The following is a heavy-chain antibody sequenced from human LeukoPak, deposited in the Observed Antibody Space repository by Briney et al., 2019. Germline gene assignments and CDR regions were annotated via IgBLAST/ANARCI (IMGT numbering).Heavy chain of an antibody. CDR3: ARRPAPGAAAGTSMSNYYYYMDV. V-gene: IGHV4-34*01. Sequence: PSETLSLTCAVYGGSFSGYYWSWIRQPPGKGLEWIGEINHSGSTNYNPSLKSRVTISVDTSKNQFSLKLSSVTAADTAVYYCARRPAPGAAAGTSMSNYYYYMDVWGKGTTVTISS. CDR1: GGSFSGYY. D-gene: IGHD6-13*01. CDR2: INHSGST. J-gene: IGHJ6*03.